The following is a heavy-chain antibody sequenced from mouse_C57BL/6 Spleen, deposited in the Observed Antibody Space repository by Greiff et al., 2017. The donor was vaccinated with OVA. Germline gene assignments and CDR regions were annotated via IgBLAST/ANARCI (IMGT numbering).Heavy chain of an antibody. Sequence: QVQLQQPGAELVMPGASVKLSCKASGYTFTSYWMHWVKQRPGQGLEWIGEIDPSDSYTNYNQKFKGKSTLTVDKSSSTAYMQLSILTSEDSAVYYCARKDRGYDYFDYWGQGTTLTVSS. J-gene: IGHJ2*01. CDR3: ARKDRGYDYFDY. V-gene: IGHV1-69*01. D-gene: IGHD2-2*01. CDR2: IDPSDSYT. CDR1: GYTFTSYW.